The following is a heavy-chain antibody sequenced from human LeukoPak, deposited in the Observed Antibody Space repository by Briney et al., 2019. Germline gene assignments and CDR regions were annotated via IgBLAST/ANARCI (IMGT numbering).Heavy chain of an antibody. D-gene: IGHD6-19*01. Sequence: AGGSLRLSCAASGFTFDDYGMSWVRQAPGKGLEWVSGINWNGGSTGYADSVKGRFTISRDNAKDSLYLQMNSLRAEDTALYHCARRARGWYYFDYWGQGTLVTVSS. V-gene: IGHV3-20*01. CDR1: GFTFDDYG. CDR3: ARRARGWYYFDY. CDR2: INWNGGST. J-gene: IGHJ4*02.